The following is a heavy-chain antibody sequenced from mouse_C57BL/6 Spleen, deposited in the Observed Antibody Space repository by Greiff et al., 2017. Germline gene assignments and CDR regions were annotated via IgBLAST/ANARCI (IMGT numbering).Heavy chain of an antibody. CDR3: APFDGYSFDY. J-gene: IGHJ2*01. CDR1: GYTFTSYW. D-gene: IGHD2-3*01. CDR2: IDPSDSYT. Sequence: QVQLQQPGAELVRPGTSVKLSCKASGYTFTSYWMHWVKQRPGQGLEWIGVIDPSDSYTNYNQKFKGKATLTVDTSSSTAYMQLRSLTSEDSAVYYCAPFDGYSFDYWRQGTTLTLSS. V-gene: IGHV1-59*01.